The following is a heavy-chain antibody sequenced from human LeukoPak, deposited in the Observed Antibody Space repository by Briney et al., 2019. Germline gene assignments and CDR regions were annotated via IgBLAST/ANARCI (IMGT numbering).Heavy chain of an antibody. Sequence: ASVKVSCKASGYTFTGYYMHWLRQAPGQGLEWMGWINPNSGGTNYAQKFQGRVTMTRDTSISTAYMELSRLRSDDTAVYYCARFLVVAATPSYYYYGMDVWGQGTTVTVSS. CDR1: GYTFTGYY. V-gene: IGHV1-2*02. J-gene: IGHJ6*02. D-gene: IGHD2-15*01. CDR2: INPNSGGT. CDR3: ARFLVVAATPSYYYYGMDV.